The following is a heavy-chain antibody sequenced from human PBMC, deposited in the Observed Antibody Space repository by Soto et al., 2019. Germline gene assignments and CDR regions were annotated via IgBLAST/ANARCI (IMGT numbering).Heavy chain of an antibody. D-gene: IGHD6-19*01. J-gene: IGHJ4*02. CDR3: VRDSGWLFDS. V-gene: IGHV3-33*01. Sequence: QVQLVESGGGVVQPGRSLRLSCAASGFTFSSYGMHWVRQAPGKGLEWVAVIWYDGSNKYYADSVKGGFTISRDDSKNTVFWQMNGLRAEDTAVDFCVRDSGWLFDSWGQGTLVTVSS. CDR2: IWYDGSNK. CDR1: GFTFSSYG.